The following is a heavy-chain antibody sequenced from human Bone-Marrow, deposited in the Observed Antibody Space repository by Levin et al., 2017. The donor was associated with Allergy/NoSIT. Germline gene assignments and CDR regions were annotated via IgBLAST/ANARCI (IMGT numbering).Heavy chain of an antibody. J-gene: IGHJ4*02. V-gene: IGHV4-39*01. CDR1: GGSIASPTYY. Sequence: GSLRLSCSVSGGSIASPTYYWGWIRQAPGKGLEWIGNVFHTGSAYYNPPLKSRVIISVDTSKNQFALNLGSVTASDTAVYYCASDRGYSGYDSFDDWGQGTLVTVSS. CDR3: ASDRGYSGYDSFDD. D-gene: IGHD5-12*01. CDR2: VFHTGSA.